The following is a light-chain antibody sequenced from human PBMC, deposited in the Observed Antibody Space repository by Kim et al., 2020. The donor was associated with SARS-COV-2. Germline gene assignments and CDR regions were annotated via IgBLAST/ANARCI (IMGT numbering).Light chain of an antibody. V-gene: IGKV1-5*01. CDR3: QQYNCY. Sequence: DIQMTQSPSTLSVSVGDRVTITCRASQSINSWLAWYQQKPGKAPKLLIYDASTLESGVPSRFSGSGSGTEFTLTISSLQPDDFATYYCQQYNCYFGQGTKLEI. J-gene: IGKJ2*01. CDR2: DAS. CDR1: QSINSW.